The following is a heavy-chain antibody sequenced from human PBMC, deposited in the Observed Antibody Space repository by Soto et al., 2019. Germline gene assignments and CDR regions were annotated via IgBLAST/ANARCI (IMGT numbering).Heavy chain of an antibody. CDR3: ARDPVPSIWHFDV. D-gene: IGHD6-6*01. J-gene: IGHJ2*01. Sequence: QVQLVQSGAAVKKPGASVKVSCQASGYTFSDYYMHWVRQAPGQGLEWMGFINTKSGTTNYSQKFQGRGTMSRDTYISTAYMELSNMRSDDTAIYYCARDPVPSIWHFDVWGRGTLVTVSS. CDR1: GYTFSDYY. V-gene: IGHV1-2*02. CDR2: INTKSGTT.